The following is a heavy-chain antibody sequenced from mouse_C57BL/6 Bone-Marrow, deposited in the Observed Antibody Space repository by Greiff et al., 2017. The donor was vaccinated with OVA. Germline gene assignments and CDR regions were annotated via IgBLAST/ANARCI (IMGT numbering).Heavy chain of an antibody. CDR1: GYAFSSSW. V-gene: IGHV1-82*01. J-gene: IGHJ4*01. Sequence: QVQLKESGPELVKPGASVKISCKASGYAFSSSWMNWVKQRPGKGLEWIGRIYPGDGDTNYNGKFKGKATLTADKSSSTAYMQLSSLTSEDSAVYFCARSRYGSSPYYAMDYGGKGTSVTVSS. CDR3: ARSRYGSSPYYAMDY. CDR2: IYPGDGDT. D-gene: IGHD1-1*01.